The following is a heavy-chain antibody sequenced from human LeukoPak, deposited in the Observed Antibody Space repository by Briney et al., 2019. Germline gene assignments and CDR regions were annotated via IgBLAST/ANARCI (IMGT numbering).Heavy chain of an antibody. CDR2: INWRGDIK. D-gene: IGHD3-10*01. J-gene: IGHJ6*02. V-gene: IGHV3-9*01. CDR1: GLIFDNHA. Sequence: PGGSLRLSCEASGLIFDNHAMYWVRQPPGKGLEWVSGINWRGDIKGYADSVKGRFTISRDNAKNSLFLQMNSLKFEDTAVYYCAKDIASGFRELAGWTYYYGMDVWGQGTTVTVSS. CDR3: AKDIASGFRELAGWTYYYGMDV.